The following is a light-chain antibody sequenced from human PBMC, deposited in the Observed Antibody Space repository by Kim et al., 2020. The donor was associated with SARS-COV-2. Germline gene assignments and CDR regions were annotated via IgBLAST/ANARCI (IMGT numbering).Light chain of an antibody. Sequence: VSTRQAASITCSGNKLGNKFASWFQQKPGQSPVLIIYQDTKRPSGIPERFSSSNSGNTATLTISGTQAIDEADFYCLAWANNTAVFGTGTKVTVL. CDR1: KLGNKF. CDR3: LAWANNTAV. J-gene: IGLJ1*01. CDR2: QDT. V-gene: IGLV3-1*01.